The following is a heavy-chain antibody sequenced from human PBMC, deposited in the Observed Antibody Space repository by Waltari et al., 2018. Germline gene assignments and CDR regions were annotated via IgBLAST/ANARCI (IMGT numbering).Heavy chain of an antibody. V-gene: IGHV3-7*01. CDR2: IKQDGSET. CDR3: AGGGYSYWY. J-gene: IGHJ4*02. Sequence: EVQLVDSGEGLVQPGGSLRLSCAASGFSFSSKSMSWVRQAPGRGLEWVAIIKQDGSETYCVDSVKGRFTISRDNTRNSLYLQMNSLRAEDTAVYYCAGGGYSYWYWGQGALVSVSS. CDR1: GFSFSSKS. D-gene: IGHD5-18*01.